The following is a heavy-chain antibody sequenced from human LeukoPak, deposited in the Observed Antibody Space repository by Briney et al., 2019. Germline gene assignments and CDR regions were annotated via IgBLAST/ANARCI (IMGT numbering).Heavy chain of an antibody. CDR3: ARDIGYCSSTSC. J-gene: IGHJ4*02. V-gene: IGHV1-2*02. Sequence: ASVKVSCKASGYTFTGYYMHWVRQAPGQGLEWMGWINPNSGGTNYAQKFQGRVTMTRDTSISTAYMELSRLRSDDTAVYYCARDIGYCSSTSCWGQGTLVTVSS. D-gene: IGHD2-2*03. CDR2: INPNSGGT. CDR1: GYTFTGYY.